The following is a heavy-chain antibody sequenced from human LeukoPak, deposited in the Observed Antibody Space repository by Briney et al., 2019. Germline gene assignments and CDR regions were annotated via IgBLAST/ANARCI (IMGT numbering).Heavy chain of an antibody. J-gene: IGHJ4*02. V-gene: IGHV3-23*01. CDR2: FSVSDETT. Sequence: GGSLRLSCAASGLTFSSYAMSWLRQAPGKGLEWVTGFSVSDETTYYADSVKGRITISRDNSKNTLYLQINSLRAEDTAVYYCAKDPSVYYGDYIIRWGQGTLVIVSS. CDR3: AKDPSVYYGDYIIR. D-gene: IGHD4-17*01. CDR1: GLTFSSYA.